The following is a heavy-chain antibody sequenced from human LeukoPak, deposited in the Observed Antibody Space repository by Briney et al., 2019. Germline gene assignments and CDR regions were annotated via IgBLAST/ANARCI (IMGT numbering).Heavy chain of an antibody. J-gene: IGHJ3*02. CDR3: ARDADLGTTITGGFDI. CDR2: IKSDGSGK. Sequence: PGGSLRLSCAASRFTFSNYWMSWVRQAPGKGLEWVASIKSDGSGKFYVDSVKGRFTISRDNARNSLYLQMNRQRAEDTAVYYCARDADLGTTITGGFDIWGQGTKVTVSS. V-gene: IGHV3-7*01. CDR1: RFTFSNYW. D-gene: IGHD5-24*01.